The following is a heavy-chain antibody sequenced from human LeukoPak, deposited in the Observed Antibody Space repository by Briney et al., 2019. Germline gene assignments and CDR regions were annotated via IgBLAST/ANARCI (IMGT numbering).Heavy chain of an antibody. CDR3: ARELLGHGYNSGDFDY. CDR2: IKQDGNEK. Sequence: PGGSLRLSCAAPGFTFSSYAMNWVRQAPGKGLEWVANIKQDGNEKYYVDSVKGRFTISRDNAKNSLYLQMNSLRAEDTAVYYCARELLGHGYNSGDFDYWGQGTLVTVSS. CDR1: GFTFSSYA. J-gene: IGHJ4*02. V-gene: IGHV3-7*01. D-gene: IGHD5-24*01.